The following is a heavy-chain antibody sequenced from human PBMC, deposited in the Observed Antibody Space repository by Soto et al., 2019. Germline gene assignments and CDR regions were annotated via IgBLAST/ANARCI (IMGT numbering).Heavy chain of an antibody. CDR2: ISNDGTTE. V-gene: IGHV3-30*03. CDR1: GFALSGYG. D-gene: IGHD3-3*01. CDR3: ARAHYYLWSGGDQSYLYGLDV. Sequence: PGGSLRLSCAASGFALSGYGMHWVRQAPGKGLEWVAAISNDGTTEAYADSVKGRITIARDKSENKLYLQMNSLRPGDTAVYYCARAHYYLWSGGDQSYLYGLDVWGQGTTVTVSS. J-gene: IGHJ6*02.